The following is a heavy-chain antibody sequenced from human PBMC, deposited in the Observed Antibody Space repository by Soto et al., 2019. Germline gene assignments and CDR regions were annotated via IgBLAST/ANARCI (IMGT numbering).Heavy chain of an antibody. CDR2: IYWVDDK. Sequence: QITLKESGPALVKPTQTLTLTCTFSGFSLTRGVGVAWIRQPPGKALEWLALIYWVDDKRYSSSLKSRLTITKDTSKNQVVLIMTNMDPVDTATYYCAHKPLTTTGAFDPWGQGTLVTVSS. V-gene: IGHV2-5*02. CDR1: GFSLTRGVG. J-gene: IGHJ5*02. CDR3: AHKPLTTTGAFDP. D-gene: IGHD4-17*01.